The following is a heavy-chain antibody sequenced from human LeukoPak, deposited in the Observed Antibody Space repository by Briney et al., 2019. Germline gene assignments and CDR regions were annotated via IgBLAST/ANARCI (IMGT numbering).Heavy chain of an antibody. CDR2: IYYSGST. V-gene: IGHV4-39*07. D-gene: IGHD6-19*01. CDR3: ARGVAVAGPTYYMDV. Sequence: SETLSLTCTVSGGSISSSSYYWGWIRQPPGKGLECIGSIYYSGSTYYNPSLKSRVTISVDTSKNQFSLKLSSVTAADTAVYYCARGVAVAGPTYYMDVWGKGTTVTVSS. CDR1: GGSISSSSYY. J-gene: IGHJ6*03.